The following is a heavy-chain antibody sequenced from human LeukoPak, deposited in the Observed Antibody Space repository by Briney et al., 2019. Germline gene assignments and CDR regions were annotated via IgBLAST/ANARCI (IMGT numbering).Heavy chain of an antibody. Sequence: ASVKVSCKVSGYTFTTYGFSWVRQAPGQGLEWMGWISAYNGDTNYAQKLQGRVTMTTDTSTRTAYMELRSLRSDDTAVYYCARGGIYSSSWYGFTDAFDIWGQGTMVTVSS. CDR3: ARGGIYSSSWYGFTDAFDI. J-gene: IGHJ3*02. V-gene: IGHV1-18*01. D-gene: IGHD6-13*01. CDR2: ISAYNGDT. CDR1: GYTFTTYG.